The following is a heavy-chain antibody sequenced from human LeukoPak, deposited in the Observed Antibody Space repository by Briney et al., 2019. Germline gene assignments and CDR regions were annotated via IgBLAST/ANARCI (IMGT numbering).Heavy chain of an antibody. CDR1: GYSISSGYY. CDR2: IYHRGTT. J-gene: IGHJ4*02. CDR3: ARDWGIAVAVYKDY. V-gene: IGHV4-38-2*02. Sequence: SETLSLTCTVPGYSISSGYYWGWIRQPPGKGLEWIASIYHRGTTYYNPSLKSRVTISVDTSKNQFSLKLSSVTAADTAVYYCARDWGIAVAVYKDYWGQGTLVTVST. D-gene: IGHD6-19*01.